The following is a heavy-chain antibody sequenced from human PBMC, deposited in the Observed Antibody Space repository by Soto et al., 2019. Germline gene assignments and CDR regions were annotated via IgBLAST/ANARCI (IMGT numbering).Heavy chain of an antibody. CDR1: GFTFSSYG. V-gene: IGHV3-30*18. Sequence: GGSLRLSCAASGFTFSSYGMHWVRQAPGKGLEWVAVISYDGSNKYYADSVKGRFTISRDNSKNTLYLQMNSLRAEDTAVYYCAKVYGSGNTFNYYFDYWGQGTLVTVSS. D-gene: IGHD3-10*01. CDR2: ISYDGSNK. CDR3: AKVYGSGNTFNYYFDY. J-gene: IGHJ4*02.